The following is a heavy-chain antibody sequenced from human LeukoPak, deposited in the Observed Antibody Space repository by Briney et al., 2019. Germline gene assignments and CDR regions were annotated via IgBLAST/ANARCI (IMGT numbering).Heavy chain of an antibody. J-gene: IGHJ4*02. CDR3: ARGRLRIDY. CDR2: INHSGST. V-gene: IGHV4-34*01. D-gene: IGHD4-17*01. CDR1: GGSFSGYY. Sequence: SETLSLTCAVHGGSFSGYYWSWIRQPPGKGLEWIGEINHSGSTNYNPSLKSRVTISVDTSKNQFSLKLSSVTAADTAVYYCARGRLRIDYWGQGTLVTVSS.